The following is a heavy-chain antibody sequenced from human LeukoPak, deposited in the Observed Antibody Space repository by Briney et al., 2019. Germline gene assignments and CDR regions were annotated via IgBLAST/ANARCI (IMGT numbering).Heavy chain of an antibody. V-gene: IGHV3-7*01. D-gene: IGHD6-19*01. Sequence: GGSLRLSCAASGFTFSNYWMGWVRQAPGKGLEWVANIKQDGSEIYYVDSVKGRFTISRDTAKDSLYLQMNSLRAEDTAVYYCARELYSSGHIPFDYWGLGTLVTVSS. CDR1: GFTFSNYW. J-gene: IGHJ4*02. CDR3: ARELYSSGHIPFDY. CDR2: IKQDGSEI.